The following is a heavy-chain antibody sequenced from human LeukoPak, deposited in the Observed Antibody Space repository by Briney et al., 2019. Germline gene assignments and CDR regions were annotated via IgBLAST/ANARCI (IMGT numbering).Heavy chain of an antibody. Sequence: SETLSLTCTVSGGSISISSHYWVWIRHPPGKGLEWIGSIYYSRSTYYNSFLKSRVTISVDLSRNQFSLKLTSVTAADTAVYYCAREIRPGNYYYYMDVWGKGTTVTISS. CDR3: AREIRPGNYYYYMDV. J-gene: IGHJ6*03. V-gene: IGHV4-39*02. CDR1: GGSISISSHY. CDR2: IYYSRST. D-gene: IGHD1-14*01.